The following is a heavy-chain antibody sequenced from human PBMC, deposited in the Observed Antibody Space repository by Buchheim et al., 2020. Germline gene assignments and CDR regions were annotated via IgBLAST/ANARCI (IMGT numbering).Heavy chain of an antibody. CDR2: ISTSGDAT. Sequence: EVQLLESGGGLVQPGRSLKLSCAASGFTFIDYAMSWVRQAPGKGLEWVSAISTSGDATYYADSVKGRFTISRDNSKNTLHLQMNSLRAEDTAVCYCARRGYNYGGAYWGQGTL. CDR3: ARRGYNYGGAY. D-gene: IGHD5-18*01. CDR1: GFTFIDYA. V-gene: IGHV3-23*01. J-gene: IGHJ4*02.